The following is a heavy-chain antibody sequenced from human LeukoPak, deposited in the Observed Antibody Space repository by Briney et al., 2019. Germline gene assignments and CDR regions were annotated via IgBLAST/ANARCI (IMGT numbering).Heavy chain of an antibody. D-gene: IGHD2-15*01. V-gene: IGHV3-23*01. J-gene: IGHJ4*02. CDR2: VGTSADT. CDR1: GFAFSSYA. CDR3: TRKTPGRTPFDY. Sequence: GGSLRLSCLASGFAFSSYAMDWVRQAPGQGLQWVSAVGTSADTYYADSVRGRFTISRDNSKNTLYLQMDSLRAEDTAIYYCTRKTPGRTPFDYWGQGILVTVSS.